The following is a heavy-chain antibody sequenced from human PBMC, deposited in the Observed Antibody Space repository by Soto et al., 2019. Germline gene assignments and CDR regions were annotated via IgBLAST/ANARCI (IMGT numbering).Heavy chain of an antibody. Sequence: QVQLVQSGAEVKKPGSSVKVSCKDSGGTFSTYSMFWVRQAPGQGLEWMGRIIPMLGVRNYAQRFQDRVTMTADTSTATVHMELSSLRSEDTALYYCTIGSWSGEVFAIWGQGTMVTVSS. CDR1: GGTFSTYS. V-gene: IGHV1-69*02. CDR2: IIPMLGVR. D-gene: IGHD2-21*01. CDR3: TIGSWSGEVFAI. J-gene: IGHJ3*02.